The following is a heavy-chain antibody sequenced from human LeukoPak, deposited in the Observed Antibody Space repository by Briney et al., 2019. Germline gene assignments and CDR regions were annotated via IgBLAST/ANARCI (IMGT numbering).Heavy chain of an antibody. CDR3: ARVGEAGNH. CDR2: ISSSGSTI. V-gene: IGHV3-48*04. J-gene: IGHJ4*02. D-gene: IGHD3-10*01. CDR1: GFIFSNYG. Sequence: PERSLRLSCAASGFIFSNYGMHWVRQAPGKGLEWVSYISSSGSTIYYADSVKGRFTISRDNAKNSLYLQMNSLRAEDTAVYYCARVGEAGNHWGQGTLVTVSS.